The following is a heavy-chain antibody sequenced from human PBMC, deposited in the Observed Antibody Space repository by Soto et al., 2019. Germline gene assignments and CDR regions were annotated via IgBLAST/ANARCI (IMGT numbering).Heavy chain of an antibody. Sequence: QVQLQESGPGLVKPSGTLSLTCTVSGGSISSYYWSWIRQPPGKGLEWIGYIYYSGSTNYNPSLKSRVTISVDTSKNQFSLKLSSVTAADTAVYYCARGGMDVWGQGTTVTVSS. V-gene: IGHV4-59*01. J-gene: IGHJ6*02. CDR2: IYYSGST. CDR3: ARGGMDV. CDR1: GGSISSYY.